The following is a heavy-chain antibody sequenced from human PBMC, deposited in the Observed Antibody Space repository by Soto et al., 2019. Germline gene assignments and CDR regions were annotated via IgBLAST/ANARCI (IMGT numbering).Heavy chain of an antibody. V-gene: IGHV4-59*08. D-gene: IGHD3-3*01. Sequence: QVQLQESGPGLVKPSETLSLTCSVSGGSIGSYYWSWIRQPPGKGLELIGYIYYSGSTNYNPSLTSRVTISVDTSKNQCSLKLSSVTAADTAVYYCARGGWRQIDYWGQGTLVTVSS. CDR1: GGSIGSYY. CDR2: IYYSGST. J-gene: IGHJ4*02. CDR3: ARGGWRQIDY.